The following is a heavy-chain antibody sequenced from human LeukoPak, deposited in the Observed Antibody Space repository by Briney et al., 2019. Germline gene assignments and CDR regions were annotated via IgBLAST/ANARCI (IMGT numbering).Heavy chain of an antibody. D-gene: IGHD3-22*01. Sequence: SETLSLTCTVSGGSISSYYWSWIRQPAGKGLEWIGRIYTSGSTNYNPSLKSRVTISVDTSKNQFSLKLSSVTAADTAVYYCARHADTYYYDSSGFNWFDPWGQGTLVTVSS. CDR2: IYTSGST. V-gene: IGHV4-4*07. J-gene: IGHJ5*02. CDR3: ARHADTYYYDSSGFNWFDP. CDR1: GGSISSYY.